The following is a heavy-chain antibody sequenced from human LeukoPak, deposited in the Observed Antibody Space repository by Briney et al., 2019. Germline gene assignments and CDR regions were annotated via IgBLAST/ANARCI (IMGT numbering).Heavy chain of an antibody. CDR2: ISYDGSNT. D-gene: IGHD3-22*01. J-gene: IGHJ5*02. CDR1: GFTFSRHG. V-gene: IGHV3-30*03. Sequence: GRSLRLSCAASGFTFSRHGMHWVRQAPGKGLEWVTIISYDGSNTYYADSVKGRFTISRDNSKNMLFLQMNSLRAEDTAVYYCARDLGQYYDTSDNWFDPWGQGTLVTVSS. CDR3: ARDLGQYYDTSDNWFDP.